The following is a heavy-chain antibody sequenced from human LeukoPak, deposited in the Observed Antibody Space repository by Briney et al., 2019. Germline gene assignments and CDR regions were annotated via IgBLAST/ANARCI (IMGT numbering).Heavy chain of an antibody. Sequence: PGGSLRLSCAASGFTFSDYYMSWIRQAPGKGLEWVSYISSSGSTIYYADSVKGRFTISRDNAKNSLYLQMNSLRSDDTAVYYCARSLKGYSSSWSLGEFDIWGQGTMVTVSS. D-gene: IGHD6-13*01. V-gene: IGHV3-11*01. J-gene: IGHJ3*02. CDR3: ARSLKGYSSSWSLGEFDI. CDR2: ISSSGSTI. CDR1: GFTFSDYY.